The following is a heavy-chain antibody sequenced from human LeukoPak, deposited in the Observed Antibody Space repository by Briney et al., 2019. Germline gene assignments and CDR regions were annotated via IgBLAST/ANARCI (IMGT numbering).Heavy chain of an antibody. CDR1: GYTFTSYG. CDR3: ARDLASYSGSCADY. Sequence: ASVKVSCKASGYTFTSYGISWVRQAPGQGLEWMGWISAYNGNTNYAQKLQGRVTMATDTSTSTAYMELRSLRSDDTAVYYCARDLASYSGSCADYWGQGTLVTVSS. D-gene: IGHD1-26*01. V-gene: IGHV1-18*01. CDR2: ISAYNGNT. J-gene: IGHJ4*02.